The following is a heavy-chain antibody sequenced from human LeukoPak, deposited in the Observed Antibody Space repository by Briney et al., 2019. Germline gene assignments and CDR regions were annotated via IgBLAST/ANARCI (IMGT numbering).Heavy chain of an antibody. J-gene: IGHJ3*02. Sequence: SETLSLTCTVSGGSISSYYWSWIRQPPGKGLEWIGYIYYSGSTNYNPSLKSRVTISVDTSKNQFSLKLSSVTAADTAVYYCARLAYVWGSYAFDIWGQGTMVTVSS. CDR2: IYYSGST. V-gene: IGHV4-59*08. D-gene: IGHD3-16*01. CDR3: ARLAYVWGSYAFDI. CDR1: GGSISSYY.